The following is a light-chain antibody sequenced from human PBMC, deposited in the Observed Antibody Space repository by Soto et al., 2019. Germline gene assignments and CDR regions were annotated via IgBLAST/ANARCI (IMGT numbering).Light chain of an antibody. V-gene: IGKV1-5*01. CDR1: QNIVNS. Sequence: DIEMTQSPSTLSPSAGDRVTITCRASQNIVNSFVWYQQKPGEAPTILIYGASTLERGVPSRFSGSGSGTEFTLTITNLQPDDFATYYCQQYSTYPATFGQGTRLDIK. CDR2: GAS. J-gene: IGKJ5*01. CDR3: QQYSTYPAT.